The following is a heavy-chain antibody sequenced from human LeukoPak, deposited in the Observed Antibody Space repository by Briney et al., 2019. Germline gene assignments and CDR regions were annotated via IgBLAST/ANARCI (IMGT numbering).Heavy chain of an antibody. CDR3: ARARYDYVWGSYRYTDVYYFDY. D-gene: IGHD3-16*02. V-gene: IGHV4-59*01. CDR2: IYYSGST. Sequence: SETLSLTCTVSGGSISSYYWSWLRQPPGKGLEWIGYIYYSGSTNYNPSLKSRVTISVYTSKNQFSLKLSSVTAADTAVYYCARARYDYVWGSYRYTDVYYFDYWGQGTLVTVSS. J-gene: IGHJ4*02. CDR1: GGSISSYY.